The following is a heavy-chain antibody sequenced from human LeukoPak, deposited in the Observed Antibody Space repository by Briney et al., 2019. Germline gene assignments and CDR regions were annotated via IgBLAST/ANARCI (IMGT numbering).Heavy chain of an antibody. D-gene: IGHD6-19*01. Sequence: ASVKVPCKASGYTFTSYAMHWVRLAPGQRLEWMGWINAGNGNTKYSQKFQGRVTITRDTSASTAYMELSSLRSEDTAVYYCARARGAVAGMTNDYWGQGTLVTVSS. CDR1: GYTFTSYA. V-gene: IGHV1-3*01. CDR3: ARARGAVAGMTNDY. CDR2: INAGNGNT. J-gene: IGHJ4*02.